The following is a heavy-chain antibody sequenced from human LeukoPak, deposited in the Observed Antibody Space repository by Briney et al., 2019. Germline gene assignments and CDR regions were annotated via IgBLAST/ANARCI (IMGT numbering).Heavy chain of an antibody. V-gene: IGHV1-2*02. CDR2: VDPNNGAT. D-gene: IGHD6-6*01. Sequence: EASLKVSCKTSGYTFTNYHIHWVRQAPGQGLEWMGWVDPNNGATNYARNLQGRVTMTRDTSVSTVYMELSRLTSDDTAVYYCTRALRHTSSSGWLDPWGQGYLVTASS. CDR1: GYTFTNYH. J-gene: IGHJ5*02. CDR3: TRALRHTSSSGWLDP.